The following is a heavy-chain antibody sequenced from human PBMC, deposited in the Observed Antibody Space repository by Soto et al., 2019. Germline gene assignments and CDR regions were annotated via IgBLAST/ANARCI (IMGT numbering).Heavy chain of an antibody. D-gene: IGHD6-6*01. CDR3: ARLHTERPGDAFDL. CDR1: AYNFRVHW. CDR2: IYPDDSDT. J-gene: IGHJ3*01. V-gene: IGHV5-51*01. Sequence: PGESLKISCKASAYNFRVHWIGWVRQVPGRGLEWMGIIYPDDSDTRYSPSSQGQVTMSADKSINTVYLQWTSLRASDTAMYYCARLHTERPGDAFDLWGRRTKVT.